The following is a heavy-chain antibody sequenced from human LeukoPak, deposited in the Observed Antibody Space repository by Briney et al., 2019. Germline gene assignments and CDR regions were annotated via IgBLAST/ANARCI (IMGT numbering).Heavy chain of an antibody. J-gene: IGHJ5*02. D-gene: IGHD2-2*01. CDR2: IYWNDDK. Sequence: ESGPTLVKPTQTLTLTCTFSGFSLSTSGVGVGWIRQPPGKALEWLALIYWNDDKRYSPSLKSRLTITKDTSKNQVVLTMTNMDPVDTATYYCAHRTSSPAAIHNWFDPWGQGTLVTVSS. CDR3: AHRTSSPAAIHNWFDP. CDR1: GFSLSTSGVG. V-gene: IGHV2-5*01.